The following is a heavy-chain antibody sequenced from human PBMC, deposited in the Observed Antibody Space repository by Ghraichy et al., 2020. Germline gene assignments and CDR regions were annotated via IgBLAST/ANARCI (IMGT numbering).Heavy chain of an antibody. CDR1: GGSISSYY. V-gene: IGHV4-59*01. D-gene: IGHD6-25*01. CDR2: IYYSGST. Sequence: SQTLSLTCTVSGGSISSYYWSWIRQPPGKGLEWIGYIYYSGSTNYNPSLKSRVTISVDTSKNQFSLKLSSVTAADTAVYYCAREGWPAGAPYWYFDLWGRGTRVTVSS. J-gene: IGHJ2*01. CDR3: AREGWPAGAPYWYFDL.